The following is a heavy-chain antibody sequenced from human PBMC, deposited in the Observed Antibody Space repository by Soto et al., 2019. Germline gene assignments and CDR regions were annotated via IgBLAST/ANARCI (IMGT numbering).Heavy chain of an antibody. CDR1: GYTCTSYG. V-gene: IGHV1-18*01. CDR2: ISAYNGNT. CDR3: AREIGIMITFGGVIADDYYYYGMDV. D-gene: IGHD3-16*02. J-gene: IGHJ6*02. Sequence: ASVKVSFKASGYTCTSYGISWVRQAPGQGLEWMGWISAYNGNTNYAQKLQGRVTMTTDTSTSTAYMELSSLRSEDTAVYYCAREIGIMITFGGVIADDYYYYGMDVWGQGTTVTVSS.